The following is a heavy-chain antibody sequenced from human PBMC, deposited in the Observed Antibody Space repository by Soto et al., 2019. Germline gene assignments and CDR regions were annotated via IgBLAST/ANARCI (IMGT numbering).Heavy chain of an antibody. D-gene: IGHD3-22*01. CDR2: INSDGSST. CDR3: ARDCSTTNSSGYYFYYYYYGMDV. J-gene: IGHJ6*02. V-gene: IGHV3-74*01. CDR1: GFTFSSYW. Sequence: EVQLVESGGGLVQPGGSLRLSCAASGFTFSSYWMHWVRQAPGKGLVWVSRINSDGSSTSYADSVKGRFTISRDNAKNTLYLQMNSLRGEDTAVYYCARDCSTTNSSGYYFYYYYYGMDVWGQGTTVTVSS.